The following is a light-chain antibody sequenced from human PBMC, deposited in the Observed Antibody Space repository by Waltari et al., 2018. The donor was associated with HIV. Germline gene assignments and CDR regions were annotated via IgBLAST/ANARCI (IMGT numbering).Light chain of an antibody. Sequence: ETVLIQSPARLSLSPGERATLSCRANQSVSDFLAWYRQTPGQPPRLLIYDASTRATGTPARFSGSGSGTDFTLTISSLEPEDFAVYYCQQRSHWPLTFGGGTKVEMK. CDR2: DAS. J-gene: IGKJ4*01. V-gene: IGKV3-11*01. CDR1: QSVSDF. CDR3: QQRSHWPLT.